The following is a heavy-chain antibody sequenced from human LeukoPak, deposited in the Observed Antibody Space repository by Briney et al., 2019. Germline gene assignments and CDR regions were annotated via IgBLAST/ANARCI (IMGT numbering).Heavy chain of an antibody. CDR3: SRDRHCIGSTCYGL. D-gene: IGHD2-2*01. J-gene: IGHJ4*02. V-gene: IGHV3-23*01. Sequence: GGSLRLSCAASGFALSSYAMSWVRQAPGKGLEWVSATSSSDAGTYHAESVKGRFIISRDNSKNTLYLQMNSLRAEDTAVYYCSRDRHCIGSTCYGLWGQGTRVTVSS. CDR2: TSSSDAGT. CDR1: GFALSSYA.